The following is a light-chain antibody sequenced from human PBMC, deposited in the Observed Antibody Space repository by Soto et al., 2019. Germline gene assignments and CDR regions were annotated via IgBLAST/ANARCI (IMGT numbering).Light chain of an antibody. CDR3: QQYNSYSWT. J-gene: IGKJ1*01. CDR1: QSISSW. CDR2: DAS. Sequence: DLPMTQSPSPLSASVGARVTITCRASQSISSWLAWYQQKPGKAPKLLIYDASSLESGVPSRFSGSGSGTEFTLTISSLQPDDFATYYCQQYNSYSWTFGQGTKVEIK. V-gene: IGKV1-5*01.